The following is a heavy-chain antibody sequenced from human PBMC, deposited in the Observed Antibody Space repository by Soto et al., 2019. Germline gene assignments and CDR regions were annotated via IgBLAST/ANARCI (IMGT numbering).Heavy chain of an antibody. D-gene: IGHD5-12*01. CDR1: GCTFSSYA. CDR3: AKKGIIVATITLNWFDP. J-gene: IGHJ5*02. CDR2: ISGSGGST. V-gene: IGHV3-23*01. Sequence: LRLSCAASGCTFSSYAMIWVRQAPGKGLEWVSAISGSGGSTYYADSVKGRFTISRDNSKNTLYLQMNSLRAEDTAVYYCAKKGIIVATITLNWFDPWGQGTLVTVSS.